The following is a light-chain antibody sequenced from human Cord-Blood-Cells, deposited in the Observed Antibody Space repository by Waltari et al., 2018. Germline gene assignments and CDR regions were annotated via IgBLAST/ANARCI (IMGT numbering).Light chain of an antibody. Sequence: QSPLTHPPSVSGSLGQSIPTPCPGTTSHVGGYTYLPWYQPHPGKAPNSMIYDCSKRPSGVSNRFSGSKSGNTASLTISGLQAEDEADYYCSSYTSSSTVVFGGGTKLTVL. J-gene: IGLJ2*01. CDR3: SSYTSSSTVV. CDR1: TSHVGGYTY. V-gene: IGLV2-14*01. CDR2: DCS.